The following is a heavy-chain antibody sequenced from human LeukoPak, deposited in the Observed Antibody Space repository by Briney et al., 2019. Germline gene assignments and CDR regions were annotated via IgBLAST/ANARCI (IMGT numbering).Heavy chain of an antibody. CDR2: IRSRAYGGTT. V-gene: IGHV3-49*03. D-gene: IGHD1-26*01. CDR3: TRGKWELLSGDY. Sequence: GGSLTLSCTASGFTFGDYAMSWFRQARGKGLEGVGFIRSRAYGGTTEYAASVKGRFTISRDDSKSIAYLQMNSLKTEDTAVYYCTRGKWELLSGDYWGQGTLVTVSS. CDR1: GFTFGDYA. J-gene: IGHJ4*02.